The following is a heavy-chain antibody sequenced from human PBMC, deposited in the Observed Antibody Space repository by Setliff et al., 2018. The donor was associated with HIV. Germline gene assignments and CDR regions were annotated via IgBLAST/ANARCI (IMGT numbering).Heavy chain of an antibody. J-gene: IGHJ5*02. CDR2: IYNSEMI. CDR3: ARGGTSSNWFDP. D-gene: IGHD1-26*01. Sequence: SETLSLTCIVSGASISSDTWSWIRQPPGKGLQWIGFIYNSEMINYNPSLKSRVSMSLDTSKNQFSLKPTSVTAADTAVYYCARGGTSSNWFDPWGQGTLVTVSS. V-gene: IGHV4-59*01. CDR1: GASISSDT.